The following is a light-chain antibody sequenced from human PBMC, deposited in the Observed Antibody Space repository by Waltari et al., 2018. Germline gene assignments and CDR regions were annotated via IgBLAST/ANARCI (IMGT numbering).Light chain of an antibody. J-gene: IGLJ3*02. V-gene: IGLV8-61*01. CDR1: SGSLSTTSY. Sequence: QTVVTKEPSLSVSPGGQVTLTCTLSSGSLSTTSYATWYQQTPGQAPRTRVYEGNSRSSGFPYRFSGTIRGNKAALTITGAQADDECDYYCSLYMGSGIWVFGGGTKLTVL. CDR3: SLYMGSGIWV. CDR2: EGN.